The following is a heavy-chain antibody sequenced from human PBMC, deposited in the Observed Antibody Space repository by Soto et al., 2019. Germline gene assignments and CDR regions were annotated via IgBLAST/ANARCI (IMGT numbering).Heavy chain of an antibody. D-gene: IGHD3-3*01. Sequence: GGSLRLSCSASGFTFSSYAMNWVRQAPGKGLECVSAISGSGGSTYYADSVKGRFTISRDNSKNTLYLQMNSLRAEDTAVYYCAREPGITIFGVVIIKGGYFDYWGQGTLVTVSS. CDR3: AREPGITIFGVVIIKGGYFDY. CDR1: GFTFSSYA. J-gene: IGHJ4*02. CDR2: ISGSGGST. V-gene: IGHV3-23*01.